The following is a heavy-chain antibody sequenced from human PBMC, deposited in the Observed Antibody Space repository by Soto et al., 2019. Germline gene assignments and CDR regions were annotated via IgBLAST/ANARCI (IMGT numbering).Heavy chain of an antibody. D-gene: IGHD3-10*01. CDR3: ARDVSSNTTGFRGYDL. CDR2: FIPIFVSA. CDR1: GGTVSSYA. J-gene: IGHJ4*02. V-gene: IGHV1-69*01. Sequence: QLHLVQSGAEVKKAGSSVTVSCKASGGTVSSYAITWVRQAPGKGLEWMGVFIPIFVSAHYAPKFQGRITITADESTSTAYMDLRGLTSEDPAIYYCARDVSSNTTGFRGYDLWGQGTQVTVSS.